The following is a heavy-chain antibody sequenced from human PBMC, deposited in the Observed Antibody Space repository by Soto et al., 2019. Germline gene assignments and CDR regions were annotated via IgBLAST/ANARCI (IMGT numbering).Heavy chain of an antibody. CDR1: GCSFTTYW. D-gene: IGHD2-15*01. CDR2: IYPGDSES. Sequence: GETLKISCKGSGCSFTTYWIGWVRQMPGEGLEWMGIIYPGDSESRYSPSFQGQATFSADKSITTAYLQWSSLKASDTAIYYCARLLRYCSGRECDHSVSWGQASLLTVST. CDR3: ARLLRYCSGRECDHSVS. V-gene: IGHV5-51*01. J-gene: IGHJ4*02.